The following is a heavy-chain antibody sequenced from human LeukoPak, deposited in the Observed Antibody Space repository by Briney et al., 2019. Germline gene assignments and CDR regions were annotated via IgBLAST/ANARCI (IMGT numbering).Heavy chain of an antibody. Sequence: GGSLRLSCAASGFTFSGSAIHWVRQASGIGLEWLGRIGSKANSYATAYAASVNGRFTISRDDSQNTAYLQMNSLKTEDTAVYHCTSRPTPFYYYDSSASDAFESWGQGTMVTVSS. J-gene: IGHJ3*02. CDR1: GFTFSGSA. D-gene: IGHD3-22*01. V-gene: IGHV3-73*01. CDR2: IGSKANSYAT. CDR3: TSRPTPFYYYDSSASDAFES.